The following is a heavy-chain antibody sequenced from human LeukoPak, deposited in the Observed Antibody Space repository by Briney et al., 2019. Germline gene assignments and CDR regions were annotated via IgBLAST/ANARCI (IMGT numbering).Heavy chain of an antibody. V-gene: IGHV3-74*01. CDR1: GFTFSIYW. CDR3: ARDWRGWFGELLSPFDY. J-gene: IGHJ4*02. Sequence: GGSLRLSCAASGFTFSIYWMHWVRHAPGKGLVWVSRINSDGSSTSYADSVKGRLTISRDNAKNSLYLQMNSPRAEDTAVYYCARDWRGWFGELLSPFDYWGQGTLVTVSS. CDR2: INSDGSST. D-gene: IGHD3-10*01.